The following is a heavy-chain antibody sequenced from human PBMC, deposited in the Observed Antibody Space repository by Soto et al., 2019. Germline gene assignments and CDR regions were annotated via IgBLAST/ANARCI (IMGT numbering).Heavy chain of an antibody. CDR3: AKSGSSSSWYFGRSSPWPY. CDR1: GFTFSSYS. V-gene: IGHV3-48*01. CDR2: TSSSSSTI. D-gene: IGHD6-13*01. Sequence: GGSLRLSCAASGFTFSSYSMNWVRQAPGKGLEWVSYTSSSSSTIYYADSVKGRFTISRDNSKNTLYLQMNSLRAEDTAVYYCAKSGSSSSWYFGRSSPWPYWGQGTLVTVSS. J-gene: IGHJ4*02.